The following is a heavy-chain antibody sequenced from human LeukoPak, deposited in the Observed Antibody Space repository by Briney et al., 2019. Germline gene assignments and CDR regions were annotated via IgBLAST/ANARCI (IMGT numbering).Heavy chain of an antibody. J-gene: IGHJ4*02. Sequence: SETLSLTCAVYGGSFSGYSWNWIRQPPVKGLEWIGEINHSGGTNYNPSLKSRVTTSVDTSKKQFSLKLSSVTAADTAVYYCARGVDYYGVWGQGTLVTVSS. CDR3: ARGVDYYGV. D-gene: IGHD3-10*01. CDR2: INHSGGT. V-gene: IGHV4-34*01. CDR1: GGSFSGYS.